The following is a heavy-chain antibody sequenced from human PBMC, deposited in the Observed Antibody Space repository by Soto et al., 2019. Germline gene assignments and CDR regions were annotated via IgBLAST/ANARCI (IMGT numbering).Heavy chain of an antibody. D-gene: IGHD6-13*01. Sequence: GGSLRLSCAASGFTFSNAWMNWVRQAPGKGLEWVGRIKSKTDGGTTDYAAPVKGRFTISRDDSKNTLYLQMNSLKTEDTAVYYCTPAEAWTAGVYYFDYWGQGTLVTVSS. V-gene: IGHV3-15*07. J-gene: IGHJ4*02. CDR2: IKSKTDGGTT. CDR1: GFTFSNAW. CDR3: TPAEAWTAGVYYFDY.